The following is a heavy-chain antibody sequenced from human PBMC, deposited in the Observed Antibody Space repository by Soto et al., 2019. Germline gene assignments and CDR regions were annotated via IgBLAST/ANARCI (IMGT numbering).Heavy chain of an antibody. D-gene: IGHD3-3*01. CDR3: APTFRGDFWRGYYRGY. J-gene: IGHJ4*02. V-gene: IGHV3-7*01. Sequence: EVQLVESGGGLVQPGGSLRLSCAASGFTFSSYWMSWVRQAPGKGLEWVANIKQDGSEKYYVDSVKGRFTISRDNAKNTLYLQMNSLRAEDTAVYYCAPTFRGDFWRGYYRGYWGQGTLVTVSS. CDR2: IKQDGSEK. CDR1: GFTFSSYW.